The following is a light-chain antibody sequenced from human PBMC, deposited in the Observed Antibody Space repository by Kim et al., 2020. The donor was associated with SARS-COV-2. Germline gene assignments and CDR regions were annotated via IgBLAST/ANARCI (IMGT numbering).Light chain of an antibody. V-gene: IGLV2-14*03. CDR1: SSDVGYYNS. CDR2: DVS. Sequence: GQSIPNSCAGTSSDVGYYNSVSWDQQHPGTAPKIIIYDVSERASGVSNRFSGSQSGNTASLTISGLRAEDEADYYCSSHTTSSTYVFVSGTKVTVL. J-gene: IGLJ1*01. CDR3: SSHTTSSTYV.